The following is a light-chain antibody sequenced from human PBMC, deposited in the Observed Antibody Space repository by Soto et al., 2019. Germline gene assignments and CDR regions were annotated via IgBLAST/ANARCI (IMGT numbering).Light chain of an antibody. CDR3: QQRSNWPP. CDR1: QSVSSY. CDR2: DAS. V-gene: IGKV3-11*01. J-gene: IGKJ5*01. Sequence: EIVLTKSPATLSFSSGERATPSCRASQSVSSYLAWYQQKPGQAPRLLIYDASNRATGIPARFSGSGSGTDFTLTISSLEPEDFAVYYCQQRSNWPPFGQGTRLEIK.